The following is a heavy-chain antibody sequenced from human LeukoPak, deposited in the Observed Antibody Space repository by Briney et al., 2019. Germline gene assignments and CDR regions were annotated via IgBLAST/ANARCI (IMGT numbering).Heavy chain of an antibody. V-gene: IGHV3-74*01. Sequence: GGSLRLSCAASGFTFSSYWMRWVRQAPGKGLVWVSRVNSDGSSTTYADSVKGRFTISRDNAKNTLYLQMNSLRAEDTAVYYCARGSTQYSSGWYGLDYWGQGTLVTVSS. D-gene: IGHD6-19*01. J-gene: IGHJ4*02. CDR3: ARGSTQYSSGWYGLDY. CDR1: GFTFSSYW. CDR2: VNSDGSST.